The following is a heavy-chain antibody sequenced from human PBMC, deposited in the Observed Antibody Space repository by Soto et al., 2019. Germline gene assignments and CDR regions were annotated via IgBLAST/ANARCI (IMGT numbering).Heavy chain of an antibody. V-gene: IGHV2-26*01. CDR2: IFWNDER. CDR3: ARALREELPIYYFDS. CDR1: GFSLSKARMG. Sequence: QVTLKESGPVLVKPTETLTLTCTVSGFSLSKARMGVSWIRQPPGKALEWLAHIFWNDERSYITSLKSRLTISRDTSKSQVVLTMTNVDPVDTGTYFCARALREELPIYYFDSWGQGTLVTVSS. D-gene: IGHD1-7*01. J-gene: IGHJ4*02.